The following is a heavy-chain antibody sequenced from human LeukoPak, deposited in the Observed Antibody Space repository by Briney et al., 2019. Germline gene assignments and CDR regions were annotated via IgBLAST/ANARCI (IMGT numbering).Heavy chain of an antibody. D-gene: IGHD5-18*01. CDR1: GYTFTNYG. CDR2: ISDYSGNT. CDR3: ATAQRGYTGRIDYFDY. J-gene: IGHJ4*02. V-gene: IGHV1-18*01. Sequence: ASVKVSCKASGYTFTNYGISWVRQAPGQGLEWMGWISDYSGNTKYAQNLQGRVTMTTDTSTSTAYMELRSLRSEDTAVYYCATAQRGYTGRIDYFDYWGQGTLVTVSS.